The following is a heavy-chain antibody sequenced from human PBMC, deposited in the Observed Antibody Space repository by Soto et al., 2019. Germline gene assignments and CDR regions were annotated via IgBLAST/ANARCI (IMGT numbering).Heavy chain of an antibody. Sequence: ASGKVSCKVSGYTLTELSMHWVRQAPGKGLEWMGGFDPEDGETIYAQKFQGRVTMTEDTSTDTAYMELSSLRSEDTAVYYCATDLVATVVTPLRYGMDVWGQGTTVTVSS. V-gene: IGHV1-24*01. CDR2: FDPEDGET. D-gene: IGHD5-12*01. J-gene: IGHJ6*02. CDR3: ATDLVATVVTPLRYGMDV. CDR1: GYTLTELS.